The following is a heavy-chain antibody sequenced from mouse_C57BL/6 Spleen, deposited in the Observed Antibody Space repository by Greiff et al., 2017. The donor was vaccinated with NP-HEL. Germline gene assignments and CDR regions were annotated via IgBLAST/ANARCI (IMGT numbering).Heavy chain of an antibody. J-gene: IGHJ4*01. CDR1: GFSFNTYA. Sequence: EVQLQQSGGGLVQPKGSLKLSCAASGFSFNTYAMNWVRQAPGKGLEWVARIRSKSNNYATYYADSVKDRFTISRDDSEIMLYLQMNNLKTEDTAMYYCVRNWDGGTSYYAMDYWGQGTSVTVSS. CDR2: IRSKSNNYAT. D-gene: IGHD4-1*01. V-gene: IGHV10-1*01. CDR3: VRNWDGGTSYYAMDY.